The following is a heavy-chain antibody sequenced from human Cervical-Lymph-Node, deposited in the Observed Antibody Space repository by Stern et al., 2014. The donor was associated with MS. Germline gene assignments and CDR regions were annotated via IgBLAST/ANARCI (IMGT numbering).Heavy chain of an antibody. Sequence: EVQLVQSGAELIRPGESLKISCKGSGFKFSIYWIAWVRQVPRKGLEWMGIIYPGHSETRYSPSCQGQVTMSADKSTSTAYLQWSSLNASDTAMYFCARQTTAWASDVWGQGTLVTVSS. D-gene: IGHD1-14*01. CDR2: IYPGHSET. CDR3: ARQTTAWASDV. V-gene: IGHV5-51*01. CDR1: GFKFSIYW. J-gene: IGHJ4*02.